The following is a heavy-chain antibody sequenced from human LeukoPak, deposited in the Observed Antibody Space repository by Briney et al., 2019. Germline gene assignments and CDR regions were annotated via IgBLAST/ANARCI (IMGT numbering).Heavy chain of an antibody. Sequence: ASVKVSCKASGGTFSSYAISWVRQAPGQGLEWMGIINPSGGSTSYAQKFQGRVTMTRDMSTSTVYMELSSLRSEDTAVYYCARDLPPGYYDSSGYPHYWGQGTLVTVSS. D-gene: IGHD3-22*01. V-gene: IGHV1-46*01. J-gene: IGHJ4*02. CDR1: GGTFSSYA. CDR2: INPSGGST. CDR3: ARDLPPGYYDSSGYPHY.